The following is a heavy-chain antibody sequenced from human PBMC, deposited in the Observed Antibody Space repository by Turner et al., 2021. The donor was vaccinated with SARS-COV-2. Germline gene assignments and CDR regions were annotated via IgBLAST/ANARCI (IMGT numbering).Heavy chain of an antibody. J-gene: IGHJ4*02. CDR2: MYTSGST. CDR1: GDSISGYY. D-gene: IGHD3-9*01. Sequence: QVQLQESGPGLVKPSQTLSLTRTVSGDSISGYYWGWIRQPAGKGLEWIGRMYTSGSTNYNPSLKSRVTMSLDSSKNQFYLKLNSVTAADTAMYYCARSGTGRYFDWLLLIDYWGQGTLVTVSS. CDR3: ARSGTGRYFDWLLLIDY. V-gene: IGHV4-4*07.